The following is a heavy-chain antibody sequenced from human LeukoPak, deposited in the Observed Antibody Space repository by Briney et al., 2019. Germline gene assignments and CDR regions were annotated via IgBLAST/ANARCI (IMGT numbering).Heavy chain of an antibody. CDR2: ISSSSSYT. J-gene: IGHJ5*02. Sequence: GGPLRLSCAASGFTFSDYYMSWIRQAPGKGLEWVSYISSSSSYTNYADSVKGRFTISRDNAKNSLYLQMNSLRAEDTAVYYCARYTDYDILTGGRGWFDPWGQGTLVTVSS. CDR1: GFTFSDYY. CDR3: ARYTDYDILTGGRGWFDP. V-gene: IGHV3-11*03. D-gene: IGHD3-9*01.